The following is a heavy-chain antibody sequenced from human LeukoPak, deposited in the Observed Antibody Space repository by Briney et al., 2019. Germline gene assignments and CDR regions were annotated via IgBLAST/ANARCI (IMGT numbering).Heavy chain of an antibody. CDR1: GYTFTGYY. CDR3: ASGGILGVVIISYFDY. D-gene: IGHD3-3*01. Sequence: ASVKVSCKASGYTFTGYYMYWVRQAPGQGLEWMGWINPNSGGTNYAQKFQGRVTMTRDTSINTAYMELSRLRSDDTAVYYCASGGILGVVIISYFDYWGQGTLVTVSS. V-gene: IGHV1-2*02. CDR2: INPNSGGT. J-gene: IGHJ4*02.